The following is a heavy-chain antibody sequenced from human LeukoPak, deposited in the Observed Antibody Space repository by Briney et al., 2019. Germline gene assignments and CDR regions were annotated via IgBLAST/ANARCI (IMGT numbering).Heavy chain of an antibody. V-gene: IGHV4-61*02. CDR1: GDSISSGSYY. J-gene: IGHJ5*02. CDR3: ARGDSSSWYSNRFDP. D-gene: IGHD6-13*01. Sequence: PSETLSLTCNVSGDSISSGSYYWNWIRQPAGKGLEWIGRIYTSEGTNYSPSLKSRVTISLDMSKNQFSLELSSVTAADTAVYYCARGDSSSWYSNRFDPWGQGTLVTVSS. CDR2: IYTSEGT.